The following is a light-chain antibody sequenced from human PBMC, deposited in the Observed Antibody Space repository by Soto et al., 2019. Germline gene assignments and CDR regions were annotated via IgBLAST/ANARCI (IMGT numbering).Light chain of an antibody. CDR1: QSVLYSSNNENS. CDR2: WAS. CDR3: QQYYSVPPT. J-gene: IGKJ1*01. Sequence: DIVMTQSPDSLAVSLGERATINCKSSQSVLYSSNNENSLAWYQQKPGQPPKLLIYWASTRESGVPERFSGGGSGTDFTLTISSLQAEDVAVYYCQQYYSVPPTFGQGTKVEI. V-gene: IGKV4-1*01.